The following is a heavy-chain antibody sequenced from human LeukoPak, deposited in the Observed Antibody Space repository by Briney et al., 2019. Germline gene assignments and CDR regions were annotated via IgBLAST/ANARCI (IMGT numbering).Heavy chain of an antibody. D-gene: IGHD6-13*01. CDR3: AARSSSWYPDVDY. J-gene: IGHJ4*02. CDR2: INPNSGGT. CDR1: GYTFTGYY. Sequence: GASVTVSCKASGYTFTGYYMHWVRQAPGQGLEWMGWINPNSGGTNYAQKFQGRVTMTRDTSISTAYMELSRLRSDDTAVYYCAARSSSWYPDVDYWGQGTLVTVSS. V-gene: IGHV1-2*02.